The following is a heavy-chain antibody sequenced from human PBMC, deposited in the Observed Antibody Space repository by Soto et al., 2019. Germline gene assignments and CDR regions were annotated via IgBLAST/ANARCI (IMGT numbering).Heavy chain of an antibody. Sequence: PGGSLRLSCAASGFTFNSYAMSWVRQAPGRGLGWVSAISGSGGSTDYTDSVKGRFTISRDNSKNTLYLQMNSLRAEDTAVYYCAKGSGSSAYYYYMHVWGKGTTVTVSS. CDR1: GFTFNSYA. CDR3: AKGSGSSAYYYYMHV. V-gene: IGHV3-23*01. J-gene: IGHJ6*03. CDR2: ISGSGGST. D-gene: IGHD6-19*01.